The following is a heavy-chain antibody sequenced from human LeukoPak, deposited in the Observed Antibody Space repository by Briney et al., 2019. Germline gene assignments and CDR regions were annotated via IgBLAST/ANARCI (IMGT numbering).Heavy chain of an antibody. CDR2: INPSGGST. CDR1: GYTFTSYY. Sequence: ASVKVSCKASGYTFTSYYMHWVRQAPGQGLEWMGIINPSGGSTSYAQKFQGRVTMTRDTSTSTVYMELSSLRSEDTAVYHCARDPRVIAAAGRFDYWGQGTLVTVSS. J-gene: IGHJ4*02. CDR3: ARDPRVIAAAGRFDY. D-gene: IGHD6-13*01. V-gene: IGHV1-46*01.